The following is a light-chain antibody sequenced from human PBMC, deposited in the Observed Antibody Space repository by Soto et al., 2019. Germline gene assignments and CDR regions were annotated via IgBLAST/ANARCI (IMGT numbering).Light chain of an antibody. CDR2: EDS. J-gene: IGLJ2*01. Sequence: QSALTQPASVSGSPGQSITISCTGTSSDVGIYVLVSWYQLHPGKAPKLMIYEDSKRPSGISSRFSGSKSGNTASLTISGLQTEDEADYYCCSYAGSSIVTFGGGTKLTVL. V-gene: IGLV2-23*01. CDR1: SSDVGIYVL. CDR3: CSYAGSSIVT.